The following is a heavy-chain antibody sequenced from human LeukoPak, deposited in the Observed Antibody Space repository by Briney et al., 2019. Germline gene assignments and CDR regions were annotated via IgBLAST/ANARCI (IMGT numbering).Heavy chain of an antibody. CDR2: IRTKADNYAT. J-gene: IGHJ6*04. D-gene: IGHD6-25*01. CDR1: GLTFSVSA. Sequence: GGSLRLSCSASGLTFSVSAIHWVRQASGKGLEWVGRIRTKADNYATAYAASVKGRFTISRDDSTNTAYLQMNSLKTEDTAVYYCTHPAYYYNVDVWGKGTTVTVSS. CDR3: THPAYYYNVDV. V-gene: IGHV3-73*01.